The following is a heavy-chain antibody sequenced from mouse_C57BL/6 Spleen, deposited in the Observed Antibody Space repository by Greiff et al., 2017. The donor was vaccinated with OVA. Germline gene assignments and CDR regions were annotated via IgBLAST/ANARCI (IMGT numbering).Heavy chain of an antibody. CDR3: AITDYGDFEY. CDR1: GYTFTSYW. J-gene: IGHJ2*01. D-gene: IGHD1-1*02. CDR2: IHPSDSDT. Sequence: VQLQQPGAELVKPGASVKVSCKASGYTFTSYWMHWVKQRPGQGLEWIGRIHPSDSDTNYNQKFKGKATLTVDKSSSTAYMQISSLTSEDSAVDYCAITDYGDFEYGGQGTTLTVSS. V-gene: IGHV1-74*01.